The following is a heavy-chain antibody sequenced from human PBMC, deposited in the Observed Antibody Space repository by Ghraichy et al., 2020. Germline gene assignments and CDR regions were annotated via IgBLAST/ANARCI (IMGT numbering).Heavy chain of an antibody. CDR3: AAQWLLKGSFDY. CDR1: GGSVSHYY. V-gene: IGHV4-59*02. CDR2: SYYSGST. D-gene: IGHD6-19*01. Sequence: SQTLSLTCVVSGGSVSHYYWSWIRQPPGKGLEWIGYSYYSGSTTYNPSLKSRVSISVDTSKNQFSLKMTSVTAADTAVYYCAAQWLLKGSFDYWGQGSLVTVSS. J-gene: IGHJ4*02.